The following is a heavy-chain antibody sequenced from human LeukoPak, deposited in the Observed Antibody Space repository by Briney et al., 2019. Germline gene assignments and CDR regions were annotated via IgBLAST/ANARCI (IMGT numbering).Heavy chain of an antibody. V-gene: IGHV5-51*01. CDR2: IYPGDSDT. CDR3: ARQHSSSWGNAFDM. J-gene: IGHJ3*02. D-gene: IGHD6-6*01. Sequence: GESLKISCKGSGYSFTNYWVGWVRQMPGKGLEWMGIIYPGDSDTRYSPSLEGQVTISADKSIYTAYLQWSSLKASDTAMYYCARQHSSSWGNAFDMWGQGTMVTVPS. CDR1: GYSFTNYW.